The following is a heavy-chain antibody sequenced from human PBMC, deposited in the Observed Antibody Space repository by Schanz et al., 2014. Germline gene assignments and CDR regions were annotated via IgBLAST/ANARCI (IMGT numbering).Heavy chain of an antibody. CDR1: EFSFSSFG. J-gene: IGHJ5*01. CDR2: MSGSGSTA. Sequence: EVQLVESGGGLVQPRGSLRLSCAASEFSFSSFGMNWVRQASGKGLEWVSGMSGSGSTADYADSVKGRFTISRDNSRKTLYLQMNSLRADDTAVYYCAKDLYNYGSFDSWGQGTLVTVSS. V-gene: IGHV3-23*04. D-gene: IGHD3-16*01. CDR3: AKDLYNYGSFDS.